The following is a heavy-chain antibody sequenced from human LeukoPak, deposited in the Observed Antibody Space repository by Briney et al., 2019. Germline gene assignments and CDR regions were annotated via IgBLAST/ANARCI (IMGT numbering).Heavy chain of an antibody. CDR2: INHSGST. J-gene: IGHJ6*03. CDR3: ARRTYMVATHYYYYYMDV. CDR1: GGSFSGYY. Sequence: SETLSLTCAVYGGSFSGYYWSWIRQPPGKGLEWIGEINHSGSTNYNPSLKSRVTISVDTSKNQFSLKLSSVTAADTAVYYCARRTYMVATHYYYYYMDVWGKGTTVTVSS. V-gene: IGHV4-34*01. D-gene: IGHD5-12*01.